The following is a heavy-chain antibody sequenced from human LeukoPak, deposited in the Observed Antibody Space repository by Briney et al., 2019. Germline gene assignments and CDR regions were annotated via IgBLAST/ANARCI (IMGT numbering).Heavy chain of an antibody. V-gene: IGHV3-33*01. CDR3: ARAVSGRSGPLRGYFQH. CDR1: GFTFSSYG. CDR2: IWYDGSNK. Sequence: GGSLRLSCAASGFTFSSYGMHWVRQAPGKGLEWVAVIWYDGSNKYYADSVKGRFTISRDNSNNTLYLQMNSLRAEDTAVYYCARAVSGRSGPLRGYFQHWGQGTLVTVSS. D-gene: IGHD3-10*01. J-gene: IGHJ1*01.